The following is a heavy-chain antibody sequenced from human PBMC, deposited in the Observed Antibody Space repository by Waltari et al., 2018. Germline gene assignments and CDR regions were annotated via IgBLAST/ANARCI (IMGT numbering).Heavy chain of an antibody. CDR2: VDPEDGQE. Sequence: EVQLRQSGAELRKPGTPVKISCKASGYTFSDYYIHWVQQAPGKGLQWVGLVDPEDGQEIYAEKFQGRVTITADTSTDTADLELSSLTSEDTAVFYCATALGDNTSASRPFHLWGQGTVITVSS. D-gene: IGHD3-10*01. CDR1: GYTFSDYY. CDR3: ATALGDNTSASRPFHL. V-gene: IGHV1-69-2*01. J-gene: IGHJ3*01.